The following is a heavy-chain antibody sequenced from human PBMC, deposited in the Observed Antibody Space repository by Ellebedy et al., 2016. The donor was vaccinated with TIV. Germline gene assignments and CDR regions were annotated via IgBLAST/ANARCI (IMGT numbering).Heavy chain of an antibody. Sequence: GGSLRLSCAASGFTFSSYAMHWVRQAPGKGLEWVAVISYDGSNKYYADSVKGRFTISRDNSKNTLYLQMNSLRAEDTAVYYCARDFPRAAEDFDYWGQGTLVTVSS. CDR2: ISYDGSNK. D-gene: IGHD6-13*01. J-gene: IGHJ4*02. V-gene: IGHV3-30-3*01. CDR3: ARDFPRAAEDFDY. CDR1: GFTFSSYA.